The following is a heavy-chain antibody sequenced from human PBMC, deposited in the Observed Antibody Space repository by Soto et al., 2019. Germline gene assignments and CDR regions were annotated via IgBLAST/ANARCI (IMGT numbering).Heavy chain of an antibody. Sequence: SETLSLTCTVSGGSISSGGYYWNWIRQHPGKGLEWIGYIYYSGSTYYNPSLKSRVTISVDTSKNQFSLKLSSVTAADTAVYYCARDARGGNWFDPWGQGTLVTVSS. CDR3: ARDARGGNWFDP. CDR2: IYYSGST. V-gene: IGHV4-31*03. J-gene: IGHJ5*02. CDR1: GGSISSGGYY. D-gene: IGHD3-10*01.